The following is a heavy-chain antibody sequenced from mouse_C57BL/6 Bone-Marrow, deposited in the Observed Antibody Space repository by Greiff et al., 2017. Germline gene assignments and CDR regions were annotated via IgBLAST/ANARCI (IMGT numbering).Heavy chain of an antibody. CDR1: GYTFTSSG. CDR2: IYPRSGNT. D-gene: IGHD1-2*01. Sequence: QVQLQQSGAELARPGASVKLSCKASGYTFTSSGISWVKQRTGQGLEWIGEIYPRSGNTYYNEKFKGKATLTADKSSSTAYMELRSLTSEVSAVYFCAISRVGLLRPFAYWGQETLVTVSA. V-gene: IGHV1-81*01. CDR3: AISRVGLLRPFAY. J-gene: IGHJ3*01.